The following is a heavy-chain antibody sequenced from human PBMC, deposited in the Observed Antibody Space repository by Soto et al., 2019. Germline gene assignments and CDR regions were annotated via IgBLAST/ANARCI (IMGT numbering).Heavy chain of an antibody. D-gene: IGHD4-17*01. CDR1: GYAFSDYY. Sequence: ASVKVSCKASGYAFSDYYIHWVRQAPGQGLDWMGCIDPNTGGTHYAQRFQDRITLTRDTSINTAYMDLGSLTSDDTAVYSCARGGDTVTKGSSFDNWLDRWGQGTLVTVSS. J-gene: IGHJ5*02. CDR3: ARGGDTVTKGSSFDNWLDR. V-gene: IGHV1-2*02. CDR2: IDPNTGGT.